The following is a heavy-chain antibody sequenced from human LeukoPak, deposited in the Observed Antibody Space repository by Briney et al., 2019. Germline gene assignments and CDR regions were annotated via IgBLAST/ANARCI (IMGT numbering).Heavy chain of an antibody. V-gene: IGHV4-59*08. J-gene: IGHJ4*02. Sequence: PSETLSLTCTVSSGSISSNYWSWVRQPPGKGLEWIGYIYYSGSTNYNPSLKSRVTISVDTSKKEFSLKLSSVTAADTAVYYCARHGAVAGRGGYSFDYWGQGTLVTVSS. CDR1: SGSISSNY. D-gene: IGHD6-19*01. CDR3: ARHGAVAGRGGYSFDY. CDR2: IYYSGST.